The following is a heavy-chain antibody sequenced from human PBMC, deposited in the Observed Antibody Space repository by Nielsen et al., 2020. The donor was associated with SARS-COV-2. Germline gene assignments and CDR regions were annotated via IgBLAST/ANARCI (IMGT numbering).Heavy chain of an antibody. D-gene: IGHD3-10*01. Sequence: GESLKISCTASGFTFSLYGISWVRQAPGKGLEWVSSITNSGDATFYADSVKGRFTISRDNAKNSLYLQMNSLRAEDTAVYYCATCRGPYWYFDLWGRGTLVTVSS. J-gene: IGHJ2*01. CDR1: GFTFSLYG. V-gene: IGHV3-48*01. CDR2: ITNSGDAT. CDR3: ATCRGPYWYFDL.